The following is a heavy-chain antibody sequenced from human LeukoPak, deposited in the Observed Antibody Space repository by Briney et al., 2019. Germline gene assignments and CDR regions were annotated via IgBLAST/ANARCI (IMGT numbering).Heavy chain of an antibody. V-gene: IGHV3-64D*06. D-gene: IGHD3-22*01. CDR1: GFTFSTYA. CDR2: INSNGDST. Sequence: PWGSLSLSCSASGFTFSTYAMHWVRQAPGKGLEYVSAINSNGDSTYYADSVKGRFTISRDNSRNTLYLQMSSLRAEDTAVYYCVKISTYYYDRWGQG. CDR3: VKISTYYYDR. J-gene: IGHJ4*02.